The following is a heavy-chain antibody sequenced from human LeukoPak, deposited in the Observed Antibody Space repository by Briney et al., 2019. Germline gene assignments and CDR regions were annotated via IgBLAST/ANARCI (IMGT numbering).Heavy chain of an antibody. V-gene: IGHV1-18*04. D-gene: IGHD3-22*01. CDR2: ISAYNGET. CDR1: GYTFTGYY. J-gene: IGHJ4*02. CDR3: AKGRRITMIVVVITFFDY. Sequence: ASVKVSCKASGYTFTGYYMHWVRQAPGQGLEWMGWISAYNGETYYAQNFQGRITMTTDTSTNTAYMELRSLRSDDTAVYYCAKGRRITMIVVVITFFDYWGQGTLVTVSS.